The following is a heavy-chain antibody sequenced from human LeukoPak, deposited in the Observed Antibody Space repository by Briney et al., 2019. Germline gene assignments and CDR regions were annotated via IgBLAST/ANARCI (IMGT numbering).Heavy chain of an antibody. CDR3: ARVARFGELLYYYFDY. V-gene: IGHV1-2*06. CDR1: GYTFTGYY. D-gene: IGHD3-10*01. CDR2: INPNSGGT. J-gene: IGHJ4*02. Sequence: ASVKVSCKASGYTFTGYYMHWVRQAPGQGLEWMGRINPNSGGTNYAQKFQGRVTMTRDTSISTAYMELSRLRSDDTAVYYCARVARFGELLYYYFDYWGQGTLVTASS.